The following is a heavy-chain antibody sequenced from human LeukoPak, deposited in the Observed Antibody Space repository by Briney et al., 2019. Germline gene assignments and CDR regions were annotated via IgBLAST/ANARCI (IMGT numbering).Heavy chain of an antibody. Sequence: GGSLRLSCAASGFSFSNYGMSWVRQAPGKGLEWVSTISSSGDNTYYADSVKGRFTISRDNSKNTLYVQMNSLRAEDTAVYYCARHSDYDDYFFDWGQGALVTVSS. V-gene: IGHV3-23*01. D-gene: IGHD4-17*01. CDR1: GFSFSNYG. J-gene: IGHJ4*02. CDR3: ARHSDYDDYFFD. CDR2: ISSSGDNT.